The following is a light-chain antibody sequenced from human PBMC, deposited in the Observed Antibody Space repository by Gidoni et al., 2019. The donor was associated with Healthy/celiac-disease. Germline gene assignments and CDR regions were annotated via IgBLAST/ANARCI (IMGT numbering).Light chain of an antibody. Sequence: EIVITPSPATLSVSPGERATLSCRASQSVSSNLAWYQQKPGQAPRLLIYGASTRATGIPARFSGSGSGTEFTLTISSLQSEDFAVYYCQQYSNWPPITFGEGTRLEIK. CDR3: QQYSNWPPIT. CDR1: QSVSSN. J-gene: IGKJ5*01. V-gene: IGKV3-15*01. CDR2: GAS.